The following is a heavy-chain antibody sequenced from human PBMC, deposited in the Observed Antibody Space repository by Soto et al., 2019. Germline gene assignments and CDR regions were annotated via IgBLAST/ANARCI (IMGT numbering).Heavy chain of an antibody. CDR2: VYHTGKT. CDR3: ARSVAVPGAHIDY. J-gene: IGHJ4*02. CDR1: GFPISGTSY. V-gene: IGHV4-38-2*01. D-gene: IGHD6-19*01. Sequence: PSETLSLTCVVSGFPISGTSYWGWIRESPGKGLEWIGNVYHTGKTYSNSALRSRVTISVDTSRNQFSLRLSSVTAADTAVYFCARSVAVPGAHIDYWGQGTQVTVSS.